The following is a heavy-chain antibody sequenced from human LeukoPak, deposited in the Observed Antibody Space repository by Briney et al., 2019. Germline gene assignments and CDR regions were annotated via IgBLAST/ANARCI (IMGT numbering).Heavy chain of an antibody. CDR2: INHSGST. D-gene: IGHD3-10*01. CDR1: GGSFSGYY. CDR3: ATSSMVRGVYDY. J-gene: IGHJ4*02. V-gene: IGHV4-34*01. Sequence: SETLSLTCAVYGGSFSGYYWSWIRQPPGKGLEWIGEINHSGSTNYNPSLKSRVTISVDTSKNQFSLKLSSVTAADTAVYYCATSSMVRGVYDYWGQGTLVIVSS.